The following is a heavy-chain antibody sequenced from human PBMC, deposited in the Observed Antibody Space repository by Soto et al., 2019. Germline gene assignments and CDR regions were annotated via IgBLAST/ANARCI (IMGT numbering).Heavy chain of an antibody. Sequence: QVQLVESGGGVVQPGRSLRLSCAASGFTFSSYGMHWDRQAPGKEQEWVAVISYGGSNKYYADSVKGRFTISRDNSKNTLYLQMNNLRAEDTAVYYCAKDNCISTSCYRLYNWFDPWGQGTLVTVSS. D-gene: IGHD2-2*01. V-gene: IGHV3-30*18. J-gene: IGHJ5*02. CDR3: AKDNCISTSCYRLYNWFDP. CDR2: ISYGGSNK. CDR1: GFTFSSYG.